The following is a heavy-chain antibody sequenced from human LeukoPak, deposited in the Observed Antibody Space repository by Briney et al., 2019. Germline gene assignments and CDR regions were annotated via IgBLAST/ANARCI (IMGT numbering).Heavy chain of an antibody. CDR1: GGTFSSYA. Sequence: ASVKVSCKASGGTFSSYAISWVRQAPGQGLEWMGGIIPIFGTANYAQKFQGRVTITADESTSTAYMELSSLRSEDTAVYYCARASDYDFWSGYFDYRGQGTLVTVSS. J-gene: IGHJ4*02. CDR3: ARASDYDFWSGYFDY. CDR2: IIPIFGTA. D-gene: IGHD3-3*01. V-gene: IGHV1-69*13.